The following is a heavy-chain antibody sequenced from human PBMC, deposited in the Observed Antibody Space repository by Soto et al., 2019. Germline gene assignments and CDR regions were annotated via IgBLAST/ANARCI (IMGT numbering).Heavy chain of an antibody. CDR3: AEGGSYHDY. V-gene: IGHV3-7*05. J-gene: IGHJ4*02. CDR2: IKHDGSEK. Sequence: EVQLVESGGGLVQPGGSLRLSCAASGLIFSSYWMTWVRQAPGKGLEWVANIKHDGSEKYYVDSVKGRFTISRDNAKNSVYLQMNSLRAEDTAAYYCAEGGSYHDYWGQGTWVTVFS. D-gene: IGHD1-26*01. CDR1: GLIFSSYW.